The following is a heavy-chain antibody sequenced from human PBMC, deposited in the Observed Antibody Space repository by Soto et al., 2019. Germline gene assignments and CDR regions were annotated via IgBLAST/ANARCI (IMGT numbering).Heavy chain of an antibody. CDR2: ISSSSSTI. V-gene: IGHV3-48*04. D-gene: IGHD2-15*01. CDR3: ARDTAGYCSGGSCSVYYYYMDV. J-gene: IGHJ6*03. Sequence: GGSLRLSCAASGFTFSSYSMNWVRQAPGKGLEWVSYISSSSSTIYYADSVKGRFTISRDNAKNSLYLQMNSLRAEDTAVYYCARDTAGYCSGGSCSVYYYYMDVWGKGTTVTVSS. CDR1: GFTFSSYS.